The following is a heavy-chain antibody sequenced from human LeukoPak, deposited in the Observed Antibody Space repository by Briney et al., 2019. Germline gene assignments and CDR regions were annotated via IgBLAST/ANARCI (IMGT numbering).Heavy chain of an antibody. D-gene: IGHD6-13*01. Sequence: ASVKFSCKTSGYTFTSYGISWVRQAPGQGLEWMGWISGYNGNTNYAQKLQGRVTMTTDTSTSTAYMELRSLRSDDTAVYYCARTLAAAGVDYYYYGMDVWGQGTTVTVSS. V-gene: IGHV1-18*01. CDR3: ARTLAAAGVDYYYYGMDV. CDR1: GYTFTSYG. CDR2: ISGYNGNT. J-gene: IGHJ6*02.